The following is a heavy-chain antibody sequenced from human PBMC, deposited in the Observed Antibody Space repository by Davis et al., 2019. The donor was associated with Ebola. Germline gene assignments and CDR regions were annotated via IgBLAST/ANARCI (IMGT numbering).Heavy chain of an antibody. CDR3: ATQGSHYDSSGYYYFDY. CDR2: ISYDGSNK. J-gene: IGHJ4*02. D-gene: IGHD3-22*01. V-gene: IGHV3-30*03. CDR1: GFTFSSYG. Sequence: GESLKISCAASGFTFSSYGMHWVRQAPGKGLEWVAVISYDGSNKYYADSVKGRFTISRDNSKNTLYLQMNSLRAEDTAVYYCATQGSHYDSSGYYYFDYWGQGTLVTVSS.